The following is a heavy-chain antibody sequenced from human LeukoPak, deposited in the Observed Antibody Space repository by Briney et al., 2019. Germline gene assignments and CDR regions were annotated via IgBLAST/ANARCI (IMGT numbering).Heavy chain of an antibody. CDR2: IYTSGST. D-gene: IGHD4-17*01. Sequence: PSETLSLTCTVSGGSISSYDWSWLRQPAGKGLEWIGRIYTSGSTNYNPSLKSRLTISVDKSKNQFSLKLSSVTAADTAVYYCARAPTTVTTNFDYWGQGTLVTVSS. CDR1: GGSISSYD. V-gene: IGHV4-4*07. CDR3: ARAPTTVTTNFDY. J-gene: IGHJ4*02.